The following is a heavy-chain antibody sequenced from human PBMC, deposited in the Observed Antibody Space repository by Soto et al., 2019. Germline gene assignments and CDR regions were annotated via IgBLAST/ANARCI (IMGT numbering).Heavy chain of an antibody. J-gene: IGHJ6*02. CDR1: GGSISSGGYY. V-gene: IGHV4-31*03. D-gene: IGHD2-8*01. CDR3: ARVGTLGYCTNGVCYSMDV. Sequence: QVQLQESGPGLVKPSQTLSLTCTVSGGSISSGGYYWSWIRQHPGKGLEWIGYIYYSGSTYYNASLKSRVTISVDTSKNQFSLKLSSVTAADTAVYYCARVGTLGYCTNGVCYSMDVWGQGTTVTVSS. CDR2: IYYSGST.